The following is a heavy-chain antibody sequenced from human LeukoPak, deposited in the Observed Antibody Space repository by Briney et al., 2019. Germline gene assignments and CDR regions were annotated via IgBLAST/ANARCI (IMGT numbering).Heavy chain of an antibody. Sequence: GGSLRLSCAASGFTFSSYGMHWVRQAPGKGLERVAVIWYDGSNKYYADSVKGRFTISRDNSKNTLYLQMNSLRAEDTAVYYCARDSRTFRRHFDYWGQGTLVTVSS. V-gene: IGHV3-33*01. J-gene: IGHJ4*02. CDR1: GFTFSSYG. CDR2: IWYDGSNK. D-gene: IGHD3-16*01. CDR3: ARDSRTFRRHFDY.